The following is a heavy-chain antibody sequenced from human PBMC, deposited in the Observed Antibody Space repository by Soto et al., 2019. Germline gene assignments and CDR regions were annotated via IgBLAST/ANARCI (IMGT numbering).Heavy chain of an antibody. CDR3: ATNYAYYYYYGMDV. CDR2: IYYSGST. CDR1: GGSISSSSYY. D-gene: IGHD4-4*01. V-gene: IGHV4-39*01. Sequence: SETLSLTCTVSGGSISSSSYYWGWIRQPPGKGLEWIGSIYYSGSTYYNPSLKSRVTISVDTSKNQFSLKLSSVTAADTAVYYCATNYAYYYYYGMDVWGQGTTVTV. J-gene: IGHJ6*02.